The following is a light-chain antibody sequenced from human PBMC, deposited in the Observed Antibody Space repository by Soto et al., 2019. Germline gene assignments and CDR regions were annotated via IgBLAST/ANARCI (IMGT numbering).Light chain of an antibody. CDR3: QQYYNIPHT. CDR1: QSVSSY. Sequence: EIVLTQSPATLSLSPGESATLSCRASQSVSSYLAWYQQKPGQAPRLLIYDASNRATGIPARFSGSGSGTDFTLTISSLEPEDFAVYYCQQYYNIPHTFGRGTNLEIK. CDR2: DAS. V-gene: IGKV3-11*01. J-gene: IGKJ2*01.